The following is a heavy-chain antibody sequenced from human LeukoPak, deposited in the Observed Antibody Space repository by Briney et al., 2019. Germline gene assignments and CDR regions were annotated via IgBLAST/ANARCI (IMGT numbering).Heavy chain of an antibody. Sequence: PGGSLTLSCAVSGFTFSDYYMSWIRQPPGKGLEGVSYISSSGSTIYYADSVKGRFTISRDNAKNSLYLQMNSLRAEDTAVYYCAREAAVAGTVFDYWGQGTLVTVSS. D-gene: IGHD6-19*01. V-gene: IGHV3-11*01. CDR3: AREAAVAGTVFDY. CDR2: ISSSGSTI. J-gene: IGHJ4*02. CDR1: GFTFSDYY.